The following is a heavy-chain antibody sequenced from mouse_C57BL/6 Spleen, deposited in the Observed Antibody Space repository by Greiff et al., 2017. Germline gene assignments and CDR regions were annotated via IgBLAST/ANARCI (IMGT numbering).Heavy chain of an antibody. D-gene: IGHD4-1*01. CDR1: GYTFPGYW. CDR3: ARIVTGTGYFDY. V-gene: IGHV1-9*01. Sequence: VQLQQSGAELMKPGASVKLSCKATGYTFPGYWIEWLKQSPGHGLEWIGAILPGSGSPNYNEKFKGKATFTADTSSNTAYRQLSSLTTEDSAIYYCARIVTGTGYFDYGGQGTTLTVSS. J-gene: IGHJ2*01. CDR2: ILPGSGSP.